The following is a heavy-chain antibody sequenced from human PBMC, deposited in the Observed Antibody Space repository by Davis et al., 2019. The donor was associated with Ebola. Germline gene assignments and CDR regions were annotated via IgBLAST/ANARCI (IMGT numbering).Heavy chain of an antibody. CDR1: GFTFSSYA. V-gene: IGHV3-7*01. D-gene: IGHD3-16*01. CDR3: ATWARAYYYYGMDV. Sequence: PGGSLRLSCAASGFTFSSYAMSWVRQAPGKGLAWVANIKEDGSEKYYVDSVKGRFTISRDNAKNSLYLEMNSLRAEDTAVYYCATWARAYYYYGMDVWGQGTTVTVSS. J-gene: IGHJ6*02. CDR2: IKEDGSEK.